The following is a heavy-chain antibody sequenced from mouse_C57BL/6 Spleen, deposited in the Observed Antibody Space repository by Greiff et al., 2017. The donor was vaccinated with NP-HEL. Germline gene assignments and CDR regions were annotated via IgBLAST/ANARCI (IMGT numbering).Heavy chain of an antibody. J-gene: IGHJ3*01. CDR3: ARLDSDFAWFAY. D-gene: IGHD2-12*01. CDR2: INAGSGGT. CDR1: GYAFTNYL. Sequence: QVQLKQSGAELVRPGTSVKVSCKASGYAFTNYLIEWVKQRPGQGLEWIGVINAGSGGTYYNEKFKGKTTLAADKSSSTAYMQLSSLTAEDSADCFCARLDSDFAWFAYWGQGTLVTVSA. V-gene: IGHV1-54*01.